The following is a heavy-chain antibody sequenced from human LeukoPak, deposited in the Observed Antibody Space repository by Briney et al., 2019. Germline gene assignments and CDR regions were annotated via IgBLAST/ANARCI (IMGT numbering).Heavy chain of an antibody. CDR3: AEDGSNGVGN. V-gene: IGHV1-2*02. CDR2: INPNSGGT. D-gene: IGHD2-8*01. J-gene: IGHJ4*02. Sequence: GASVKVSCKASGYTFTSYDINWVRQATGQGLEWMGWINPNSGGTNYAQKFQGRVTMTRDTSISTAYMELSRLRSDDTAVYYCAEDGSNGVGNWGQGTLVTVSS. CDR1: GYTFTSYD.